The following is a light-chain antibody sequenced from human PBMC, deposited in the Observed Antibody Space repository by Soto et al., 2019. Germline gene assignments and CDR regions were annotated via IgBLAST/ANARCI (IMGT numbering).Light chain of an antibody. CDR2: EAS. J-gene: IGKJ1*01. CDR3: QQYGRQGRT. Sequence: EILLTHSPGTLSLSPGERATLSCRASQSVSSSYLAWYQQKPGQAPRLLIYEASSRATGIPDRFSGGGSGTDFTLTISRLEPEDFAVYYCQQYGRQGRTFGQGTKVDIK. CDR1: QSVSSSY. V-gene: IGKV3-20*01.